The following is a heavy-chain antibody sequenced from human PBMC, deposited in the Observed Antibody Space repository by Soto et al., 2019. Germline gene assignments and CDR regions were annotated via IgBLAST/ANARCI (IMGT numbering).Heavy chain of an antibody. Sequence: PSETLSLTCAVYGGSSSGYYWSWIRQPPGKGLEWIGEINHSGSTNYNPSLKSRVTISVDTSKNQFSLKLSSVTAADTAVYYCARVGERNSRYYYMDVWGKGTTVTVSS. CDR1: GGSSSGYY. V-gene: IGHV4-34*01. D-gene: IGHD3-16*01. CDR3: ARVGERNSRYYYMDV. CDR2: INHSGST. J-gene: IGHJ6*03.